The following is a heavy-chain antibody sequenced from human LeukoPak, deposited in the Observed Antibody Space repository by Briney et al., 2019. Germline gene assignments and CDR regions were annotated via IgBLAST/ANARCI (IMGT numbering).Heavy chain of an antibody. J-gene: IGHJ1*01. CDR3: ARDIEYFHH. V-gene: IGHV4-59*12. Sequence: SETLSLTCTVSGGSISSYYWSWIRQPPGKGLEWIGYIYYSGSTNYNPSLKSRVTISVDTSKNQFSLKLRSVTAADTATYYCARDIEYFHHWGQGTPVIVSS. CDR1: GGSISSYY. CDR2: IYYSGST.